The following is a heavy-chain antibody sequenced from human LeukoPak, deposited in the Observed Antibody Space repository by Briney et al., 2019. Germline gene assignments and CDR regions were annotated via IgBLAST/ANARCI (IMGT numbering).Heavy chain of an antibody. J-gene: IGHJ4*02. CDR1: GSISSYY. D-gene: IGHD6-13*01. Sequence: SETLSLTCTVSGSISSYYWSWIRQPPGKGLEWIGSIYHSGSTYYNPSLKSRVTISVDTSKNQFSLKLSSVTAADTAVYYCARDPRDSSPYWGQGTLVTVSS. CDR3: ARDPRDSSPY. V-gene: IGHV4-38-2*02. CDR2: IYHSGST.